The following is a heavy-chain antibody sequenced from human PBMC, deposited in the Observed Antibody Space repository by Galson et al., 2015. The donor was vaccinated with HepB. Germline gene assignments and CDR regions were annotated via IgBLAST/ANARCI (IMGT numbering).Heavy chain of an antibody. J-gene: IGHJ4*02. V-gene: IGHV4-4*02. CDR2: AYHSGGT. Sequence: ETLSLTCAVSGDSISNDRWWSWVRQPPGEGLEWIGEAYHSGGTNYRPSLKSRVTISVDKSKNQFSLQLTSVTAADTAVYYCARAKEGRGYFDYWGQGTLVTVSS. CDR1: GDSISNDRW. CDR3: ARAKEGRGYFDY. D-gene: IGHD3-10*01.